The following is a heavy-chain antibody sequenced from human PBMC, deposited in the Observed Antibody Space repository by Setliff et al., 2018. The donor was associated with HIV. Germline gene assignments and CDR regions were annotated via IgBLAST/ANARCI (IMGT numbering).Heavy chain of an antibody. CDR1: GYTFINYD. Sequence: ASVKVSCKTSGYTFINYDINWVRQAPGQGLEWMGWMNPNSTNTGYAQRFQGRVILTGDTSISTAYMELISLTSEDTAVYYCARGRHSTTAGATKVGYWGRGTPVTVSS. CDR3: ARGRHSTTAGATKVGY. V-gene: IGHV1-8*02. D-gene: IGHD1-26*01. J-gene: IGHJ4*02. CDR2: MNPNSTNT.